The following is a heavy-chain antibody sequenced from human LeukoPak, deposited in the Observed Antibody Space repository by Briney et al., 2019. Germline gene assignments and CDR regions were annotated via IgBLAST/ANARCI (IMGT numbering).Heavy chain of an antibody. V-gene: IGHV3-53*04. CDR1: EFTFSSYG. J-gene: IGHJ4*02. Sequence: GGSLRLSCAGSEFTFSSYGMHWVRQAPGKGLEWVSVIYSGGSTYYADSVKGRFTISRHNSKNTLYLQMNSLRAEDTAVYYCARGDGYNYGYYFDYWGQGTLVTVSS. D-gene: IGHD5-24*01. CDR2: IYSGGST. CDR3: ARGDGYNYGYYFDY.